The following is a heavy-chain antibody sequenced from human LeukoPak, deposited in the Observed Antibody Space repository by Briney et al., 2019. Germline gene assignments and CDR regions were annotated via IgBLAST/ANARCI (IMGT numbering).Heavy chain of an antibody. CDR1: GFNFGIYS. V-gene: IGHV3-48*04. CDR3: VREKGGFGFVL. Sequence: AGGSLRLSCAGSGFNFGIYSMDWVRQAPGKGLEWVAYVSAGSTGIFYAASVKGRFSISRDNAQKSLYPQMNSLRAEDTAIYYCVREKGGFGFVLWGRGTLVTVSS. D-gene: IGHD3-16*01. CDR2: VSAGSTGI. J-gene: IGHJ4*02.